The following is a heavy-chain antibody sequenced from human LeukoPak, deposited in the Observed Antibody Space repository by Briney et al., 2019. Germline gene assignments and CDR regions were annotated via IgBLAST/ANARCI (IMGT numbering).Heavy chain of an antibody. CDR2: INPSGGST. CDR3: ARAGLSVGDFDY. CDR1: GYTFTSYY. V-gene: IGHV1-46*01. J-gene: IGHJ4*02. D-gene: IGHD5-24*01. Sequence: GASVKVSCKASGYTFTSYYVHWVRQAPGEGLEWMGIINPSGGSTSYAQKFQGRVTMTRDMSTSTVYMELSSLRSEDTAVYHCARAGLSVGDFDYWGQGTLVTVSS.